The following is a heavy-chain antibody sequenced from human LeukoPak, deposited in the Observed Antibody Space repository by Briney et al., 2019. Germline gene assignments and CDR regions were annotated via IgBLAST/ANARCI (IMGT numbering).Heavy chain of an antibody. Sequence: SETLPLTCSVSGQTIRSGYCWGWIRQPPGKALEWIGIKYYSGNSYYNPSFTSRVTISINTSKNQFSLELSSATAADTALYYCARVQSNGWYGDNWGQGTLVTVSS. CDR1: GQTIRSGYC. V-gene: IGHV4-38-2*02. D-gene: IGHD6-19*01. J-gene: IGHJ4*02. CDR3: ARVQSNGWYGDN. CDR2: KYYSGNS.